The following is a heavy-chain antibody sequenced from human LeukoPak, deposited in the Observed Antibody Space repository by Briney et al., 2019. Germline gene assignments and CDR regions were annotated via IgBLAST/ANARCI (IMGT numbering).Heavy chain of an antibody. CDR1: GFTFSSYG. CDR3: ARRTTSCPDY. Sequence: PGGSLRLSCAASGFTFSSYGMSWVRQAPGEGLEWVSAISGSAGSTYYADSVQGRFTISRDNSENTLYLQMNSLRAEDTAVYYCARRTTSCPDYWGQGTLVTVSS. D-gene: IGHD2-2*01. V-gene: IGHV3-23*01. CDR2: ISGSAGST. J-gene: IGHJ4*02.